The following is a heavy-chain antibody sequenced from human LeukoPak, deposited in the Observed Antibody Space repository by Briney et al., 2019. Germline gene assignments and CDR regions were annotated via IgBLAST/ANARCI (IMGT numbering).Heavy chain of an antibody. CDR3: ARDVHYYDSSGYAYYFDY. J-gene: IGHJ4*02. V-gene: IGHV4-61*02. Sequence: SETLSLTCAVSGGSISSGGSSWSWIRQPAGKGLEWIGRIYTSGSTNYNPSLKSRVTISVDTSKNPFSLKLSSVTTADTAVYYCARDVHYYDSSGYAYYFDYWGQGTLVTVSS. CDR1: GGSISSGGSS. D-gene: IGHD3-22*01. CDR2: IYTSGST.